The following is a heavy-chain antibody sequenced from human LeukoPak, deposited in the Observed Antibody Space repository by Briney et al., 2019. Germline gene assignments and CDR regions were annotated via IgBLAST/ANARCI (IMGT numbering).Heavy chain of an antibody. D-gene: IGHD5-24*01. V-gene: IGHV3-NL1*01. CDR1: GFTFSSYG. CDR2: IYSGGST. Sequence: GRSLRLSCAASGFTFSSYGMHWVRQAPGKGLEWVSVIYSGGSTFYTDSVKGLFTISRDNSKNTVYLQMNSLRAEDTAVYYCASGRRDGYLDYWGQGTLVTVSS. J-gene: IGHJ4*02. CDR3: ASGRRDGYLDY.